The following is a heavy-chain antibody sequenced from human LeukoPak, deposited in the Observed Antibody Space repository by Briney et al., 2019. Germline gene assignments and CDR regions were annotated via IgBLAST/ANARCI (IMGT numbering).Heavy chain of an antibody. CDR3: ARDWNRYAY. Sequence: SETLSLTCTVSGVSISSTSYYWGWIRQPPGKGLEWIGSTYYRGTTYYNPSLKSRVTISVDTSKNQFSLQLSSVTAADTAVYYCARDWNRYAYWGQGTLVTVSS. CDR1: GVSISSTSYY. D-gene: IGHD1-1*01. J-gene: IGHJ4*02. V-gene: IGHV4-39*07. CDR2: TYYRGTT.